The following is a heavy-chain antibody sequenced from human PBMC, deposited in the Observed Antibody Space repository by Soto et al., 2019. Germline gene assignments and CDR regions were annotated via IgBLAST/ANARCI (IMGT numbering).Heavy chain of an antibody. Sequence: QVQLQESGPGLVKPSETLSLTCTGPGCLISSHYWSWIRQPPGEGPEWIGYINYSGSTNYNPSLNSRVTISVHTSKNQFSLKLSSVTAADTAVYYCARRDGYNYKWYFDLWGRGTLVTVSS. CDR1: GCLISSHY. D-gene: IGHD5-12*01. J-gene: IGHJ2*01. CDR3: ARRDGYNYKWYFDL. V-gene: IGHV4-59*11. CDR2: INYSGST.